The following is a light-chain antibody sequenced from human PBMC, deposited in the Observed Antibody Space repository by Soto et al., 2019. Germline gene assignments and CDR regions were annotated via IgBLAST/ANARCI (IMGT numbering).Light chain of an antibody. Sequence: ALIQPRSVSGSPGQSVTISCTGTSSDVGGYNFVSWYQQHPGKVPRLMIYDVSKRPSGVPDRFSGSKSGNTASLTISGLLLEDGADYYCCSYAGRDTLGMFGGGTKLTVL. CDR2: DVS. CDR1: SSDVGGYNF. CDR3: CSYAGRDTLGM. V-gene: IGLV2-11*01. J-gene: IGLJ3*02.